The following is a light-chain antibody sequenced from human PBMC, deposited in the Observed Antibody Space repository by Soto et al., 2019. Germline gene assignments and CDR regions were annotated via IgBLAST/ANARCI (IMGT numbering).Light chain of an antibody. J-gene: IGKJ3*01. CDR2: DAS. CDR3: QQRKSLT. V-gene: IGKV3-11*01. CDR1: QSVGTS. Sequence: DIVLTQSPATLSLSPGEGATLSCRASQSVGTSLAWYQQKPGQAPRLLIYDASSRATGIPARFTGSGSGTDFTLTISSLEPDDFAVYYCQQRKSLTFGHGTKVDIK.